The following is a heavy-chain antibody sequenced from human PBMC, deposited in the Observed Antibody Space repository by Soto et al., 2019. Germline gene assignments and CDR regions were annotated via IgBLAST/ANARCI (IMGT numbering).Heavy chain of an antibody. J-gene: IGHJ6*02. D-gene: IGHD2-2*01. V-gene: IGHV3-21*04. CDR3: ARDRYGRRVVVPAAIPRSNYYYYGMDV. Sequence: GGSLRLSCAASGFTFSSYSMNWVRQAPGKGLDWVSGISRSGGDTYYPDSVKGRFTISRDNSQNTLYLQMNSLRVEDTAVYYCARDRYGRRVVVPAAIPRSNYYYYGMDVWGQGTTVTVSS. CDR1: GFTFSSYS. CDR2: ISRSGGDT.